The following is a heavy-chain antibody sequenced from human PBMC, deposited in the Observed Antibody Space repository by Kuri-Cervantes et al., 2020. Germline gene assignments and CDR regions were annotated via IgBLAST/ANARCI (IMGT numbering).Heavy chain of an antibody. CDR2: IHYSGST. CDR3: ALMLTYYDFWSGYYSHFDY. J-gene: IGHJ4*02. Sequence: SETLSLTCTVSGGSVSSGSYYWSWIRQPPGKGLEWIGYIHYSGSTNYNPSLKSRVTISVDTSKNQFSLKLSYVTAADTAVYYCALMLTYYDFWSGYYSHFDYWGQGTLVTVSS. D-gene: IGHD3-3*01. V-gene: IGHV4-61*01. CDR1: GGSVSSGSYY.